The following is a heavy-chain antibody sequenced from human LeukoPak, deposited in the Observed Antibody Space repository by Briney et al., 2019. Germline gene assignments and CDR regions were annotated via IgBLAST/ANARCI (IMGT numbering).Heavy chain of an antibody. Sequence: GASVKVSCKASGGTFSSYAISWVRQAPGQGLEWMGRIIPILGIANYAQKFQGRVTITADKSTSTAYMELSSLRSEDTAVYYCARAGHNWNDEGDYWGQGTLVTVSS. CDR1: GGTFSSYA. J-gene: IGHJ4*02. CDR2: IIPILGIA. D-gene: IGHD1-20*01. CDR3: ARAGHNWNDEGDY. V-gene: IGHV1-69*04.